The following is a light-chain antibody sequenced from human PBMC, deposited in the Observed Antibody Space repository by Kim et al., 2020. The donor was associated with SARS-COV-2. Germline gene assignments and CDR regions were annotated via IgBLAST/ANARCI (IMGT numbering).Light chain of an antibody. CDR3: AAWDDSLNGPV. CDR1: RSNIGSNT. V-gene: IGLV1-44*01. CDR2: SDN. Sequence: ELTQPPSPSGTPGQRVTISCSGSRSNIGSNTVNWYRQLPGTAPKLLIYSDNQRPSGVPDRFSGSKSGTSASLAISGLQSEDEADYYCAAWDDSLNGPVFGGGTKLTVL. J-gene: IGLJ3*02.